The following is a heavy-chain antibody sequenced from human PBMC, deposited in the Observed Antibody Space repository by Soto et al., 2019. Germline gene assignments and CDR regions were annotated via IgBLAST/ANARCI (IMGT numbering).Heavy chain of an antibody. J-gene: IGHJ4*02. Sequence: AGGSMRLSCAASGFTFSPYGMHWVRQAPGKGLEWVAVISHSGGTQFYADSVKGRFTISRDNSKNTLYLQMSSLKAEDTAVYYCARDWGSSGWYRGGDYWGQGTLVTVSS. D-gene: IGHD6-13*01. V-gene: IGHV3-30*19. CDR1: GFTFSPYG. CDR3: ARDWGSSGWYRGGDY. CDR2: ISHSGGTQ.